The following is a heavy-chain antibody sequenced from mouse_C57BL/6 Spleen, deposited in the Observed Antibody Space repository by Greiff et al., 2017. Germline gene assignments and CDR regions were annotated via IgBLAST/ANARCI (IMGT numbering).Heavy chain of an antibody. V-gene: IGHV1-81*01. J-gene: IGHJ3*01. CDR2: IYPRSGNT. Sequence: VNVVESGAELARPGASVKLSCKASGYTFTSYGISWVKQRTGQGLEWIGEIYPRSGNTYYNEKFKGKATLTADKSSSTAYMELRSLTSEDSAVYFCARNYDYDGSSFAYWGQGTLVTVSA. CDR1: GYTFTSYG. D-gene: IGHD2-4*01. CDR3: ARNYDYDGSSFAY.